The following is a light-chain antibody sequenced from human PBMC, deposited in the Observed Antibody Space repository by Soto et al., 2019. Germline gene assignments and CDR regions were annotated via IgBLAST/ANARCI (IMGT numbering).Light chain of an antibody. V-gene: IGKV3-11*01. CDR2: DAS. Sequence: EIVLTQSPATLSLSPGERATLSCRASQSVSSYLAWYQQKPGQAPRLLIYDASNRATGIPARFSGSGSGTDFTLTISSLEPEDFAVYYCQQRSSWPLTFCGGTKVEIK. J-gene: IGKJ4*01. CDR3: QQRSSWPLT. CDR1: QSVSSY.